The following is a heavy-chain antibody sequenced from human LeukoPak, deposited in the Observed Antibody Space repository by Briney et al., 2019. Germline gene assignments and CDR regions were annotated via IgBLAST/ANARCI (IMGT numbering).Heavy chain of an antibody. CDR1: GLTFSSYD. Sequence: GGSLRLSCAASGLTFSSYDMHWVRQATGKGLEWVSAIGTAGDTGYPGSVKGRFTISRENAKNSLYLQMNSLRAGDTAVYYCARGLGYCSGGSCYSNAPNWFDPWGQGTLVTVSS. J-gene: IGHJ5*02. V-gene: IGHV3-13*01. CDR3: ARGLGYCSGGSCYSNAPNWFDP. D-gene: IGHD2-15*01. CDR2: IGTAGDT.